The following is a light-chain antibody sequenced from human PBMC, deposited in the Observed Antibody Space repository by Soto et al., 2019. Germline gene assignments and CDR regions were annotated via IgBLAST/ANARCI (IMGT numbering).Light chain of an antibody. CDR3: QQYYTTPFT. J-gene: IGKJ3*01. CDR2: WAS. V-gene: IGKV4-1*01. CDR1: QSVLYNSNSKNY. Sequence: DIVMTQSPDSLAVSLGERATINCKSSQSVLYNSNSKNYLAWYQQKPGQPPNLLIYWASTRESGVPDRFSGSGSGTDFTLTISSLQAEDVAVYYCQQYYTTPFTFGPGTKVDIK.